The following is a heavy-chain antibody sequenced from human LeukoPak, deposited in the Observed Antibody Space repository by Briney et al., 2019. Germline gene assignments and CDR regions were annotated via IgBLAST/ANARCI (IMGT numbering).Heavy chain of an antibody. CDR2: IYPGDSDT. J-gene: IGHJ3*02. V-gene: IGHV5-51*01. Sequence: GESLKISCKGSGYSFTSYWIGWVRQMPGKGLEWMGIIYPGDSDTRYSPSFQGQVTISADKSISTAYLQWSSLKASDTAMYYCARHRGGYCSGGSCSAAFDIWGQGTMVTVSS. CDR3: ARHRGGYCSGGSCSAAFDI. CDR1: GYSFTSYW. D-gene: IGHD2-15*01.